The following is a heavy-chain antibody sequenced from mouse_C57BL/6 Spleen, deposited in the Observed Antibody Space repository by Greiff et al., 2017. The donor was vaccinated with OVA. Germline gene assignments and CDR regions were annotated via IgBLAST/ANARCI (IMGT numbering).Heavy chain of an antibody. D-gene: IGHD2-1*01. CDR2: IRNKANGYTT. CDR3: ARYPTGNYWFAY. V-gene: IGHV7-3*01. Sequence: EVQLVESGGGLVQPGGSLSLSCAASGFTFTDYYMSWVRQPPGKALEWLGFIRNKANGYTTEYSASVKGRFTISRDNSQSILYLQMNALRAEDSATYYCARYPTGNYWFAYWGQGTLVTVSA. CDR1: GFTFTDYY. J-gene: IGHJ3*01.